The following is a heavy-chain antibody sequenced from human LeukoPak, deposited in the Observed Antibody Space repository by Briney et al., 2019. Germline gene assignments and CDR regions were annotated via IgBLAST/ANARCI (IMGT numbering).Heavy chain of an antibody. CDR2: IYTNGST. D-gene: IGHD4-11*01. V-gene: IGHV4-61*02. J-gene: IGHJ5*02. CDR3: ARDHKEYSTSP. CDR1: GGSISSGNYY. Sequence: PSQTLSLTCTVSGGSISSGNYYWSWIRQPAGKGLEWIGRIYTNGSTNYNPSLKSRVTISVDTSKNQFSLKLSSVTAADTAVYYCARDHKEYSTSPWGQGTLVTVSS.